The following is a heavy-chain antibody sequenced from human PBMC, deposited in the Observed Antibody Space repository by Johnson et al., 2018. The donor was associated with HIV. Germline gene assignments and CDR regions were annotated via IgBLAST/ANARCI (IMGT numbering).Heavy chain of an antibody. CDR3: AKGQVARGPLDI. CDR1: GFTFSSYG. CDR2: IRYDGSNK. D-gene: IGHD2-15*01. J-gene: IGHJ3*02. V-gene: IGHV3-30*02. Sequence: QVQLVESGGGVVQPGRSLRLSCAASGFTFSSYGMHWVRQAPGKGLEWVAFIRYDGSNKYYADSVKGRFTISRDNSKNTLYLQMSSLRADDTAVYYCAKGQVARGPLDIWGQGTMVTVSS.